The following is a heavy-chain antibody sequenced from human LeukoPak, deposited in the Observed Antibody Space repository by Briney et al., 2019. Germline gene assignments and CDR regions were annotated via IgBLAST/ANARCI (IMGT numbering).Heavy chain of an antibody. CDR2: ISAYNGNT. D-gene: IGHD1-26*01. J-gene: IGHJ4*02. V-gene: IGHV1-18*01. Sequence: ASVKVSCKASGYTFTSYGISWVRQAPGQGLEWMGWISAYNGNTNYAQKLQGRVTMTTDTSTSTAYMELRSLRSDDTAVYYCARDSKRKTISGSYYLAPGHYWGQGTLVTVSS. CDR3: ARDSKRKTISGSYYLAPGHY. CDR1: GYTFTSYG.